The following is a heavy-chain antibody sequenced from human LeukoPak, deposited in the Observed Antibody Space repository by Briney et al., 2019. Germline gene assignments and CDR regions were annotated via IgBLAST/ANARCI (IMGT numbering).Heavy chain of an antibody. CDR3: AGGKQDFDY. CDR1: RFTFSDYW. CDR2: INGDGSST. J-gene: IGHJ4*02. D-gene: IGHD3-16*01. V-gene: IGHV3-74*01. Sequence: GGSLRLSCAASRFTFSDYWMQWVRQAPGKGLVWVSRINGDGSSTTYADSVKGRFTISRDNAKNTLYLQMNSLRAEDTAMYYCAGGKQDFDYWGQGTLVTVSS.